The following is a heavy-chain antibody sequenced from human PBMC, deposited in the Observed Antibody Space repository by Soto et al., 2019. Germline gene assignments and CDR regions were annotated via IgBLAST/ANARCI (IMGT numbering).Heavy chain of an antibody. J-gene: IGHJ5*02. CDR3: ARTARYCSSTSCRPNKKRVLYWFDP. CDR2: INHSGST. V-gene: IGHV4-34*01. D-gene: IGHD2-2*01. Sequence: QVQLQQWGAGLLKPSETLSLTCAVYGGSFSGYYWSWIRQPPGKGLEWIGEINHSGSTNYNPSLKSRVTISVDTSKNQFSLKLSSVTAADTAVYYCARTARYCSSTSCRPNKKRVLYWFDPWGQGTLVTVSS. CDR1: GGSFSGYY.